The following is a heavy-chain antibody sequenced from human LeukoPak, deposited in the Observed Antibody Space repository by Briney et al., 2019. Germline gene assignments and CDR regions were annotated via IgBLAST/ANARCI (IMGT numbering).Heavy chain of an antibody. CDR3: ARNAFDT. CDR1: GFTISRCC. Sequence: GGSLRLSCAASGFTISRCCMSWVRQAPGKGLEWVATIKQDGSKKYYAHCVKGRLTLSRDTAKNTLYLQMNSLRVEDAAVYYCARNAFDTWGQGTMVTVSS. CDR2: IKQDGSKK. J-gene: IGHJ3*02. V-gene: IGHV3-7*01.